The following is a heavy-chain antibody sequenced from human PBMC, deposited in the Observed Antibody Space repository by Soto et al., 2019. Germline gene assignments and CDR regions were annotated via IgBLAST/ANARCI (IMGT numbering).Heavy chain of an antibody. Sequence: ASVKVSCKASGYTFTSYGISWVRQAPGQGLEWMGIINPSGGSTSYAQKFQGRVTMTRDTSTSTVYMELSSLRSEDTAVYYCARPKDPGYYYYYMDVWGKGTTVTVSS. D-gene: IGHD2-15*01. V-gene: IGHV1-46*03. J-gene: IGHJ6*03. CDR2: INPSGGST. CDR1: GYTFTSYG. CDR3: ARPKDPGYYYYYMDV.